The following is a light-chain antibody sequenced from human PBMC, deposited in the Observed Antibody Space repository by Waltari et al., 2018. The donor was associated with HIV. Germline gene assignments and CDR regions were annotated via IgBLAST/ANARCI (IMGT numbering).Light chain of an antibody. J-gene: IGKJ5*01. CDR2: DAY. Sequence: DIQMTHSPPSLPASVADRGTITRQESQDINKYLNWYQQKPGKAPDLLIYDAYNLKTGVPSRFSGSGSGTDFTLTISSLQPEDLATYFCQQYDNFPSITFGQGTRVEIK. V-gene: IGKV1-33*01. CDR1: QDINKY. CDR3: QQYDNFPSIT.